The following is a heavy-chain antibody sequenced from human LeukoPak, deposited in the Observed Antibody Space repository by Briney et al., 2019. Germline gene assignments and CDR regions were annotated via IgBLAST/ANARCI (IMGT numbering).Heavy chain of an antibody. CDR2: ISAYNGNT. D-gene: IGHD3-10*01. CDR3: ARLELTMVRGVIGAFDI. CDR1: GYTFTSYG. Sequence: ASVKVSCKASGYTFTSYGISWVRQASGQGLEWMGWISAYNGNTNYAQKLQGRVTMTTDTSTSTAYMELRSLRSDDTAVYYCARLELTMVRGVIGAFDIWGQGTMVTVSS. J-gene: IGHJ3*02. V-gene: IGHV1-18*04.